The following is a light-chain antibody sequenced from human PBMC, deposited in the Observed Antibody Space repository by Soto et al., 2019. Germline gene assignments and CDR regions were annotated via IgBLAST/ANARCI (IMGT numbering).Light chain of an antibody. Sequence: QSALPQPPSASGSPGQSVTISCTGTSSDVGAYIFVSWYQQHPGKAPKLMVYDVNRRPPGVPDRFFGSKSGNTASLTVSGLQAEDEADYYCVSFAGGTYVFGTGTKVTGL. V-gene: IGLV2-8*01. CDR2: DVN. CDR1: SSDVGAYIF. J-gene: IGLJ1*01. CDR3: VSFAGGTYV.